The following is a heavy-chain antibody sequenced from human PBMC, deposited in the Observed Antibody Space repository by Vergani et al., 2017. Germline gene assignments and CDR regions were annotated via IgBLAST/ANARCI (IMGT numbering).Heavy chain of an antibody. Sequence: EVQLVESGGGLVKPGGSLRLSCAASGFTFSSYSMNWVRQAPGKGLEWVSSISSSSSYIYYADSVKGRFTISRDNAKNSLYLQMNSLRAEDTAVYYCARGPSSGYYDSSGYSNHYWGQGTLVTVSS. CDR2: ISSSSSYI. J-gene: IGHJ4*02. D-gene: IGHD3-22*01. CDR3: ARGPSSGYYDSSGYSNHY. CDR1: GFTFSSYS. V-gene: IGHV3-21*06.